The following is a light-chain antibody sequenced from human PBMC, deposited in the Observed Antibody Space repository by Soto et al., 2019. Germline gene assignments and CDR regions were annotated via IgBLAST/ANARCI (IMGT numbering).Light chain of an antibody. V-gene: IGKV1-5*03. CDR2: YSS. Sequence: DIQMTQSPSTLSGSVGDRVTITCRASQTISSWLAWYQQKPGKAPKLRIYYSSNLKSGVPSRFSGSGSGTEFTLTISSLQPDDFATYYCQHYNSYSEAFGQATKVDIK. J-gene: IGKJ1*01. CDR3: QHYNSYSEA. CDR1: QTISSW.